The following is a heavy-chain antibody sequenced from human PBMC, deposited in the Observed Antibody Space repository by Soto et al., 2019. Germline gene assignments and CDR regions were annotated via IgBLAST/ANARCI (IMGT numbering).Heavy chain of an antibody. V-gene: IGHV4-31*03. CDR1: VGFISSGGYY. D-gene: IGHD3-16*02. CDR3: AIDASLGELSFYGMEV. CDR2: LYYSGST. J-gene: IGHJ6*01. Sequence: SETLCILCTLFVGFISSGGYYWSWVRQHPGTGLEWIGYLYYSGSTYYNPSLKRRVTISVDTSKNQFWLKLSSVTAADTAVYYCAIDASLGELSFYGMEVWGQGTTVTVYS.